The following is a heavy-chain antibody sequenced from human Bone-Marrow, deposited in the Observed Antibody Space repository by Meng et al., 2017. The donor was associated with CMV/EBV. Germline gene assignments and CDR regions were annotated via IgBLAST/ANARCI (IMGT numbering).Heavy chain of an antibody. CDR3: ARGSSGYDYYYYYGMDV. V-gene: IGHV3-48*03. CDR2: ISSSGSTI. CDR1: GFTFSSYE. J-gene: IGHJ6*02. Sequence: GESLKISCAASGFTFSSYEMNWVRQAPGKGLEWVSYISSSGSTIYYADSVKGRFTISRDNAKNSLYLQMNSLRAEDTAVYYCARGSSGYDYYYYYGMDVWGQGTTVTVS. D-gene: IGHD5-12*01.